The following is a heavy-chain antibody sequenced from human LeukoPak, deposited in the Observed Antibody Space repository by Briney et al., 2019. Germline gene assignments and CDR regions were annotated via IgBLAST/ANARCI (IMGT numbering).Heavy chain of an antibody. V-gene: IGHV4-34*01. CDR1: GGSFSGYY. Sequence: SETLSLTCAVYGGSFSGYYWSWIRQPPGKGLEWIGEINHSGSTNYNPSLKSRVTISVDTSKNQFSLKLSSVTAADTAVYYCARVVSLSEADYWGQGTLVTVSS. J-gene: IGHJ4*02. CDR3: ARVVSLSEADY. CDR2: INHSGST.